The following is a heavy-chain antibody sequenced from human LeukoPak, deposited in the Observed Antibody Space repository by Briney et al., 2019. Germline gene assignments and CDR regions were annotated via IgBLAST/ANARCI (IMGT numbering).Heavy chain of an antibody. Sequence: SETLSLTCAVYGGSFTGYYWSWIRHPPGGGREWIGEINHSGNTNYNPCPKSRVSISVDTSKHQFSRKLSSVTAADTAVYYCARGPGRYCSSTSCYFNWFDPWGQGTLVTVSS. CDR3: ARGPGRYCSSTSCYFNWFDP. D-gene: IGHD2-2*01. V-gene: IGHV4-34*01. CDR1: GGSFTGYY. CDR2: INHSGNT. J-gene: IGHJ5*02.